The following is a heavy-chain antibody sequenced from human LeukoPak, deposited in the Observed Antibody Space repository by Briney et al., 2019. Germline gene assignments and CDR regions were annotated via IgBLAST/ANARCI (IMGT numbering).Heavy chain of an antibody. J-gene: IGHJ4*02. V-gene: IGHV3-74*01. CDR3: ARDQYYFDSSGYYPGHYFDY. CDR1: GFTFSTYA. D-gene: IGHD3-22*01. CDR2: INSDGTST. Sequence: GKSLRLSCAASGFTFSTYAMHWVRQPPGKGLEWVSRINSDGTSTSYADSVKGRFTISRDNAKNTLYLQMNSLRAEDTAVYYCARDQYYFDSSGYYPGHYFDYWGQGTLATVSS.